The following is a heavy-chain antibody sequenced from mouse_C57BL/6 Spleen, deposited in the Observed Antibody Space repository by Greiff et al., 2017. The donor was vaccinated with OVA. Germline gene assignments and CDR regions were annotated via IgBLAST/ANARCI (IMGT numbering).Heavy chain of an antibody. Sequence: QVQLQQPGAELVKPGASVKLSCKASGYTFTSYWMQWVKQRPGQGLEWIGEIDPSDSYTNYNQKFKGKATLTVDTSSSTAYMQLSSLTSEDSAVYYCARRRSLKDYFDDWGQGTTLTVSS. J-gene: IGHJ2*01. D-gene: IGHD6-2*01. V-gene: IGHV1-50*01. CDR2: IDPSDSYT. CDR3: ARRRSLKDYFDD. CDR1: GYTFTSYW.